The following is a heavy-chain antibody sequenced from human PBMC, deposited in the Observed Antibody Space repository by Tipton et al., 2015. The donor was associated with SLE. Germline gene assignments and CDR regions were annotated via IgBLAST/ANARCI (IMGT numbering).Heavy chain of an antibody. CDR2: IYCSGST. Sequence: TLSLTCTVSGGSISSYYWSWIRQPPGKGLEWIGYIYCSGSTNYNPSLKSRVTISVDTSKNQFSLKLSSVTAVDTAVYYCARDHDPTTVAYAFDIWGQGTMVTGSS. D-gene: IGHD4-23*01. CDR1: GGSISSYY. CDR3: ARDHDPTTVAYAFDI. V-gene: IGHV4-59*01. J-gene: IGHJ3*02.